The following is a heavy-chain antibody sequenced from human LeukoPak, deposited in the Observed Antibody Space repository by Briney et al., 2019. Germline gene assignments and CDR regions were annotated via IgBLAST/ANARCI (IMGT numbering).Heavy chain of an antibody. Sequence: GGSLRLSCAASGFSFSGHWMHWVRQAPGKGLVWVSRIYSDMSSATYADSVKGRFTISRDNSKNTLYLQMNSLRAEDTAVYYCAKVSLITIFGVPLLLIDYWGQGTLVTVSS. J-gene: IGHJ4*02. D-gene: IGHD3-3*01. V-gene: IGHV3-74*01. CDR3: AKVSLITIFGVPLLLIDY. CDR1: GFSFSGHW. CDR2: IYSDMSSA.